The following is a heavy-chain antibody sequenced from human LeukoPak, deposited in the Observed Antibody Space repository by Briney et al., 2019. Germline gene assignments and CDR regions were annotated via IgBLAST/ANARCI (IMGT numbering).Heavy chain of an antibody. CDR3: AKGGKWDVTPFDY. CDR2: ISGGGGST. V-gene: IGHV3-23*01. CDR1: GFIFSNYA. J-gene: IGHJ4*02. Sequence: PGGSLRLSCVASGFIFSNYAMSWVRQAPGKGLEWVSTISGGGGSTYYADSVKGRFTISRDNSKNTLYLQVNSLRAEDTAVYYCAKGGKWDVTPFDYWGQGTLVTVSS. D-gene: IGHD1-26*01.